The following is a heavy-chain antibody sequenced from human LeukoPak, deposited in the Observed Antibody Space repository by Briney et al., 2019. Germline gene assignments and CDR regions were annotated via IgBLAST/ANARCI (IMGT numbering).Heavy chain of an antibody. CDR2: IWYDGSNK. CDR1: GFTFSSYG. CDR3: AKAGSRRVFDY. Sequence: GGSLRLSCAASGFTFSSYGMHWVRQAPGKGLEWVAVIWYDGSNKYYADSVKGRFTISRDNSKNTLYLQMNSLRAEDTAVYYCAKAGSRRVFDYWGQGTLVTVSS. D-gene: IGHD1-14*01. J-gene: IGHJ4*02. V-gene: IGHV3-33*06.